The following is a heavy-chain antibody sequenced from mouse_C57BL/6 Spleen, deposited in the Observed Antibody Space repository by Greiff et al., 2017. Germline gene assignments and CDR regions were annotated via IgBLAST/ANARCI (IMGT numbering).Heavy chain of an antibody. CDR2: IYPRDGST. CDR3: ARDYGSSYDWYFDV. D-gene: IGHD1-1*01. J-gene: IGHJ1*03. CDR1: GYTFTDHT. V-gene: IGHV1-78*01. Sequence: VQRVESDAELVKPGASVKISCKVSGYTFTDHTIHWMKQRPEQGLEGIGYIYPRDGSTKYNEKFKGKATLTADKSSSTVYMQFNSLTSEDSAVYFCARDYGSSYDWYFDVWGTGTTVTVSS.